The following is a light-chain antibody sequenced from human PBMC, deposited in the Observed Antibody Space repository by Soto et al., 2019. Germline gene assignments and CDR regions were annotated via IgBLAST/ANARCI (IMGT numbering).Light chain of an antibody. J-gene: IGLJ1*01. V-gene: IGLV2-23*01. CDR3: CSSAPESTYV. Sequence: QSVLAQPASVSGSPGQSVTISCTGTSSDVGAYNSVSWYQQHPDKAPQLMIYKGTQRPSGVSNRFSGSTSGSAASLTISGLQAGDEADYFCCSSAPESTYVFGTGTKVTVL. CDR2: KGT. CDR1: SSDVGAYNS.